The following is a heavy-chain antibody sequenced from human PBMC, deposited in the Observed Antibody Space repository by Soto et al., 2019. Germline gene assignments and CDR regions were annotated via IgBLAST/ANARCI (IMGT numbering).Heavy chain of an antibody. CDR2: IYYTGST. CDR1: GDSISRGGYY. D-gene: IGHD1-26*01. Sequence: SETLSLTCTVSGDSISRGGYYWNWIRQHPGKGLEWIGYIYYTGSTYYNPSLESRVTISVDTSKNQFSLKVSSVTAADTAMYYCARDWYRDTSEISDYWGQGTLVTVSS. J-gene: IGHJ4*02. V-gene: IGHV4-31*03. CDR3: ARDWYRDTSEISDY.